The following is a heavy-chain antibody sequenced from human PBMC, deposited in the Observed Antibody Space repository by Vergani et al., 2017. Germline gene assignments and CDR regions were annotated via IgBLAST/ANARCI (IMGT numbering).Heavy chain of an antibody. D-gene: IGHD6-19*01. Sequence: EVQLVESGGGLVQPGRSLRLSCAASGFTFDDYAMHWVRQAPGKGLEWVSGISWNSGSIGYADSVKGRFTISRDNAKNSLYLQMNSLRAEDTALYYCAKDRSSGWFWYFDLWGRGTLVTVSS. V-gene: IGHV3-9*01. CDR3: AKDRSSGWFWYFDL. J-gene: IGHJ2*01. CDR1: GFTFDDYA. CDR2: ISWNSGSI.